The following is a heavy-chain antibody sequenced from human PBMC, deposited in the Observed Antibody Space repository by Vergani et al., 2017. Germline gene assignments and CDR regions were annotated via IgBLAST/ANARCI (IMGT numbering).Heavy chain of an antibody. D-gene: IGHD6-13*01. Sequence: QVQLVQSGAEVKKPGASVKVSCKASGYTFTGYYMHWVRQAPGQGLEWMGRIIPIFGTANYAQKFQGRVTITADESTSTAYMELSSLRSEDTAVYYCARDLAAAGTEYYYYYGMDVWGQGTTVTVSS. J-gene: IGHJ6*02. CDR1: GYTFTGYY. V-gene: IGHV1-69*18. CDR2: IIPIFGTA. CDR3: ARDLAAAGTEYYYYYGMDV.